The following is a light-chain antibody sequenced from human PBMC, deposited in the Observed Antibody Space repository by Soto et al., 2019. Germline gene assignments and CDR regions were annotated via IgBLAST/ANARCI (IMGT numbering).Light chain of an antibody. V-gene: IGKV1-5*01. CDR3: QQYDSYPCT. J-gene: IGKJ1*01. CDR1: QSISRW. Sequence: SASTVPAETGKRVSITCLASQSISRWLAWYQKKPGKAPKLLIYDVSSLESGVPSRFSGSGSGTEFILTISNLQPEDFATYFCQQYDSYPCTFGQGTKVDI. CDR2: DVS.